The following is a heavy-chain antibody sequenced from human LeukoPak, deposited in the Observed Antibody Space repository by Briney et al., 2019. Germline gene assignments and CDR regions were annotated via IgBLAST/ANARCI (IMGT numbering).Heavy chain of an antibody. CDR2: ISYDGRIN. CDR1: GFTFNSYA. J-gene: IGHJ4*02. D-gene: IGHD1-14*01. CDR3: ARSNREFASGTGDY. V-gene: IGHV3-30*04. Sequence: PGGSLRLSCAASGFTFNSYAVHWVRQAPGKGLEWVAVISYDGRINFYAASVKGRFSISRDNAKNSLYLQMNSLRAEDTAVYYCARSNREFASGTGDYWGQGTLVTVSS.